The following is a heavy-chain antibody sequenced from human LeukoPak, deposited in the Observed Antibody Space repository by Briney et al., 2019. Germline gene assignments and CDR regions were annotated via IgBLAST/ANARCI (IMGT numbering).Heavy chain of an antibody. Sequence: GGSLRLSCAASGFTFSSYEMNWVRQAPGKGLEWVSYISSSGSTIYYADSVKGRFTISRDNAKNSLYLQMNSLRAEDTAVYYCARDYSQARPFDYWGQGTLVTVSS. CDR2: ISSSGSTI. D-gene: IGHD2-15*01. CDR1: GFTFSSYE. J-gene: IGHJ4*02. CDR3: ARDYSQARPFDY. V-gene: IGHV3-48*03.